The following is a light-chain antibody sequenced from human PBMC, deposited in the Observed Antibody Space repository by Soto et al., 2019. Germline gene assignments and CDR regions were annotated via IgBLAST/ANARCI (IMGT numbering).Light chain of an antibody. CDR3: QHYDNLCT. J-gene: IGKJ2*02. V-gene: IGKV1-33*01. CDR2: DAS. Sequence: DIQMTQSPSSLSASVGDRVTITCQASQDISNYLTWYQQKPGKAPKLLIYDASNLETGVPSRFSGSGSGTDFTFTISSLQPEDIATYYCQHYDNLCTFGQGTKLEIK. CDR1: QDISNY.